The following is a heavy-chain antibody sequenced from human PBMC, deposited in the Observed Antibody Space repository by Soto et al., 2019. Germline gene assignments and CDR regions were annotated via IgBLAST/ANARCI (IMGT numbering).Heavy chain of an antibody. V-gene: IGHV1-69*02. Sequence: QVQLVQSGAEVKKPGSSVKVSCKASGGTFSSYTISWVRQAPGQGLEWMGRIIPILGIANYAQKFQGRVTITADKSTSTAYMELSSLRSEDTAVYYCARATYYGSGTRAYYYYGMDVWGQGTTVTVSS. CDR1: GGTFSSYT. D-gene: IGHD3-10*01. J-gene: IGHJ6*02. CDR3: ARATYYGSGTRAYYYYGMDV. CDR2: IIPILGIA.